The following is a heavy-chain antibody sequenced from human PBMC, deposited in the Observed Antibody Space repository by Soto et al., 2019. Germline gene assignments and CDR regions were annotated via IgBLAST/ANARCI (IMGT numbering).Heavy chain of an antibody. CDR3: ARDPTASYGDSLLFDY. Sequence: EVQLVESGGGLVQPGGSLRLSCAASGFNFRRYWMSWVRQAPGKGLEWVANIKEDGSEQYYVDSVKGRFTIFRDNAKNSVSLQMNSLRAEDTAIYYCARDPTASYGDSLLFDYWGQGTPGHRLL. D-gene: IGHD4-17*01. CDR2: IKEDGSEQ. J-gene: IGHJ4*02. CDR1: GFNFRRYW. V-gene: IGHV3-7*01.